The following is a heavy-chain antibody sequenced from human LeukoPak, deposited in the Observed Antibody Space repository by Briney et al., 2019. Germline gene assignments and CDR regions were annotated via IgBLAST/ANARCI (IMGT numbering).Heavy chain of an antibody. CDR2: IYPGDSDT. D-gene: IGHD4-11*01. CDR1: GYSFTSYW. V-gene: IGHV5-51*01. Sequence: GESLKISCKGSGYSFTSYWNGWVRQMPGKGLEWMGIIYPGDSDTRYSPSFQGQVTISADKSISTAYLQWCSLKASDTAMYYCARVDDYSNYGPYYFDYWGQGTLVTVSS. CDR3: ARVDDYSNYGPYYFDY. J-gene: IGHJ4*02.